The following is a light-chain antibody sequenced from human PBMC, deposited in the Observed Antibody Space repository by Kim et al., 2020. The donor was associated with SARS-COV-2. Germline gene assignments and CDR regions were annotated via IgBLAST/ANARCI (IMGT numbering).Light chain of an antibody. Sequence: AIQLTQSPSSLSASVGDRVTITCRASQGISSALAWYQQKPGKAPKLLIYDASSLESGVPSRFSGSGSGTDFTLTISSLQPEDFATYYCQQFNSYPPRTFGGGTKVDIK. J-gene: IGKJ4*01. CDR3: QQFNSYPPRT. CDR2: DAS. CDR1: QGISSA. V-gene: IGKV1-13*02.